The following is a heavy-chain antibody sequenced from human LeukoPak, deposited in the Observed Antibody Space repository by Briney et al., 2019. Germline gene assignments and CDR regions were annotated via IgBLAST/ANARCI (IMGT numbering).Heavy chain of an antibody. CDR2: TNPKNGDR. D-gene: IGHD2-2*01. CDR1: GGTFSSYA. Sequence: ASVKVSCKASGGTFSSYAISWVRQAPGQGLEWMGWTNPKNGDRKYAQKFQGRVTMTRDTSTSTVYMEVSRLTSDDTAVYYCTRGVLPARFDFWGQGTLVTVSS. J-gene: IGHJ5*01. CDR3: TRGVLPARFDF. V-gene: IGHV1-2*02.